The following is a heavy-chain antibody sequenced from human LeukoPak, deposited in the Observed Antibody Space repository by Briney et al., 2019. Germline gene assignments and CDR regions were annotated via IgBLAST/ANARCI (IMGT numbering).Heavy chain of an antibody. CDR1: GFTFSSYW. J-gene: IGHJ4*02. V-gene: IGHV4-34*01. D-gene: IGHD6-19*01. CDR2: INHSGST. CDR3: ARGYSSGCTN. Sequence: PGGSLRLSCAASGFTFSSYWMSWVRQAPGKGLEWIGEINHSGSTNYNPSLKSRVTISVDTPKNQFSLKLSSVTAADTAVYYCARGYSSGCTNWGQGTLVTVSS.